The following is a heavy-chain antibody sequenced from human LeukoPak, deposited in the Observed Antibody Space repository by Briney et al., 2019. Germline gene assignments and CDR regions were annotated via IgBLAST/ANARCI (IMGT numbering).Heavy chain of an antibody. CDR2: IIPIFGTA. J-gene: IGHJ3*02. D-gene: IGHD3-16*01. CDR1: GGTFSSYA. Sequence: GASVKASCKASGGTFSSYAISWVRQAPGQGLEWMGGIIPIFGTANYARKFQGRVTITTDESTSTAYMELSSLRSEDTAVYYCARDLGDYDAFDIWGQGTMVTVSS. V-gene: IGHV1-69*05. CDR3: ARDLGDYDAFDI.